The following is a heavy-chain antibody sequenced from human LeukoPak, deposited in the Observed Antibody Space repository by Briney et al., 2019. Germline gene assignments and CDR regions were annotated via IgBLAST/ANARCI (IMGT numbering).Heavy chain of an antibody. V-gene: IGHV5-51*01. CDR1: GYNFASYW. J-gene: IGHJ4*02. CDR2: IYPRDSDT. CDR3: ARWHPSWDFPY. Sequence: GESLKISCKGSGYNFASYWIGWERRMPGKGLECMGIIYPRDSDTRYSPSFQGQVTISADKPISTAYLQWSSLRASYTAMYYCARWHPSWDFPYWGQGTLVTVSS. D-gene: IGHD3-3*01.